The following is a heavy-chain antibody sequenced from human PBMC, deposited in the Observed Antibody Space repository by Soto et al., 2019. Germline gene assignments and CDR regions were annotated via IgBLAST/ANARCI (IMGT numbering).Heavy chain of an antibody. CDR2: IWYDGSNK. CDR1: GFTFSSYG. D-gene: IGHD6-13*01. J-gene: IGHJ6*02. V-gene: IGHV3-33*01. CDR3: ARWSSSWYGYYYYGMDV. Sequence: LRLSCAASGFTFSSYGMHWVRQAPGKGLEWVAVIWYDGSNKYYADSVKGRFTISRDNSKNTLYLQMNSLRAEDTAVYYCARWSSSWYGYYYYGMDVWGQGTTVTVSS.